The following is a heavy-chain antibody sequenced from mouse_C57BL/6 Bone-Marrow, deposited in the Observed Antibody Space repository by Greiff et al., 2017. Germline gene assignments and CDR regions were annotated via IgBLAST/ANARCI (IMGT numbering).Heavy chain of an antibody. Sequence: EVQVVESGGDLVKPGGSLKLSCAASGFTFSSYGMSWVRQTPDKRLAWVATISSGGSYTYYPDSVKGRFTISRDNAKNTLYQQMSSLKSEDTAMYYWARVGSSAWFAYWGQETLVTVSA. V-gene: IGHV5-6*01. CDR2: ISSGGSYT. J-gene: IGHJ3*01. CDR1: GFTFSSYG. CDR3: ARVGSSAWFAY. D-gene: IGHD1-3*01.